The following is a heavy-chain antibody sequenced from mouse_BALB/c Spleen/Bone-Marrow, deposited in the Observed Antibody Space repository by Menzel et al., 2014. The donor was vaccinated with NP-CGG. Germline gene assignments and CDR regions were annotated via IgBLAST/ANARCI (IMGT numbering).Heavy chain of an antibody. V-gene: IGHV5-6-3*01. CDR2: INSNGGNT. J-gene: IGHJ2*01. CDR3: AKDYCGSSDY. CDR1: GFTFSSYG. Sequence: EVMLVESGGGLVQPGGSLKLSCAASGFTFSSYGMSWVRQTPEKRLELVVIINSNGGNTYYADRVKGRFTISRDNANSPLSLQVKHLNTEDTARYFCAKDYCGSSDYWGQGTPLTVSS. D-gene: IGHD1-1*01.